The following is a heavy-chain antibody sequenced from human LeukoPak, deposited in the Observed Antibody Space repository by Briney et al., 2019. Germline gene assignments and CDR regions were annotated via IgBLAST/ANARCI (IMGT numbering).Heavy chain of an antibody. J-gene: IGHJ4*02. CDR2: INPNSGGT. CDR3: ARLGIAAAGSDY. V-gene: IGHV1-2*02. CDR1: GYTFTGYY. Sequence: ASVKVSCKASGYTFTGYYMHWVRQAPGQGFEWMGWINPNSGGTNYAQKFQGRVTMTRDTSISTAYMELSRLRSDDTAVYYCARLGIAAAGSDYWGQGTLVTVSS. D-gene: IGHD6-13*01.